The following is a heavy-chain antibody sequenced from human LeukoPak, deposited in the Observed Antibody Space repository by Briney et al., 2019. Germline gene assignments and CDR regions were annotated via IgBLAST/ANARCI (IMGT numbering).Heavy chain of an antibody. J-gene: IGHJ3*02. CDR1: GFTFSSYG. CDR3: AKASYDSSGLPISSAFDM. D-gene: IGHD3-22*01. Sequence: GGSLRLSCAASGFTFSSYGMHWVRQAPGKGLEWVAVISYDGSNKYYADSVKGRFTISRDNSKNTLYLQMNSLRAEDTAVYYCAKASYDSSGLPISSAFDMWGQGTMVTVSS. CDR2: ISYDGSNK. V-gene: IGHV3-30*18.